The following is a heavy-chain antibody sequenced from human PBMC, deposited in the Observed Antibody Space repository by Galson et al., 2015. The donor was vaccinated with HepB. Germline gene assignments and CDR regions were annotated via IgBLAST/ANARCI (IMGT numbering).Heavy chain of an antibody. CDR1: GVSITNSSYP. V-gene: IGHV4-30-4*07. D-gene: IGHD6-19*01. CDR3: ARATSYNTGAYYFDF. Sequence: LSLTCVVSGVSITNSSYPWSWIRQPPGKGLEWIGYIDSSESAYYSPSLQSRVTLSLDTPKNQVSLQLGSVTAADTAVYYCARATSYNTGAYYFDFWGQGTLVTVSS. CDR2: IDSSESA. J-gene: IGHJ4*02.